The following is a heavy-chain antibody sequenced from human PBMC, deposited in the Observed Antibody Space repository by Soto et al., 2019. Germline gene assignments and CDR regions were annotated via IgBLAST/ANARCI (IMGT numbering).Heavy chain of an antibody. Sequence: ASVKVSCKASGYTFTGYYMHWVRQAPGQGLEWMGWINPNSGGTNYAQKFQGRVTMTRDTSISTAYMELSRLRSDDTAVYYCARVGCSSTSCYHYYYYGMDVWGQGTTVTV. CDR1: GYTFTGYY. D-gene: IGHD2-2*01. CDR2: INPNSGGT. J-gene: IGHJ6*02. V-gene: IGHV1-2*02. CDR3: ARVGCSSTSCYHYYYYGMDV.